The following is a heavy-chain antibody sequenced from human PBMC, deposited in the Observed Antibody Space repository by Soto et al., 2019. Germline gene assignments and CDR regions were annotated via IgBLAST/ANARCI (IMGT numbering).Heavy chain of an antibody. CDR1: GGTFSSYT. D-gene: IGHD3-10*01. J-gene: IGHJ4*02. Sequence: QVQLVRSGAEVKKPGSSVKVSCKASGGTFSSYTISWVRQAPGQGLEWMGRIIPILGIANYAQKFQGRVTITADKSTSTAYMELSSLRSEDTAVYYCAREEYYYGSGSFFTGWGQGTLVTVSS. CDR3: AREEYYYGSGSFFTG. CDR2: IIPILGIA. V-gene: IGHV1-69*08.